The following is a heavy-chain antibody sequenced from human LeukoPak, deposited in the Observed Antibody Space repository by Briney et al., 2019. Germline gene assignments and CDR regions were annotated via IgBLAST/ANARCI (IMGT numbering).Heavy chain of an antibody. D-gene: IGHD6-19*01. CDR1: GGSITTYY. V-gene: IGHV4-4*07. J-gene: IGHJ3*02. CDR2: IYTSGST. Sequence: PSETLSLTCTVSGGSITTYYWSWIRQPAGKGLEWIGRIYTSGSTNYNPSLKSRVTMSVDTSKNQFSLKLSSVTAADTAVYYCARDWPSLMDSSGWYDAFDIWGQGTMVTVSS. CDR3: ARDWPSLMDSSGWYDAFDI.